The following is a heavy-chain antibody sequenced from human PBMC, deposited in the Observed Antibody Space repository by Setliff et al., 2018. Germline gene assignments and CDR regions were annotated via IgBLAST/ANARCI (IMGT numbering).Heavy chain of an antibody. CDR1: GASITNLNYY. J-gene: IGHJ4*02. CDR3: ARLPNYVWGSPVDY. D-gene: IGHD3-16*01. Sequence: SETLSLTCTVSGASITNLNYYWGLIRQPPGKGLEWIGSIFYSGRTFYNPSLKSRVTISVDTSKNQFTPTLSSVTAADTAVYYCARLPNYVWGSPVDYWGQGTLVTVSS. V-gene: IGHV4-39*01. CDR2: IFYSGRT.